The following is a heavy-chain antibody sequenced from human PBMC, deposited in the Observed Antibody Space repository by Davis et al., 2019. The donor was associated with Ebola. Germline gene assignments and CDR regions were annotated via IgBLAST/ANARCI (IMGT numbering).Heavy chain of an antibody. D-gene: IGHD2-15*01. CDR1: GFTFSNYD. CDR3: ARYCHYPDCSYFDC. V-gene: IGHV3-23*01. Sequence: PGGSLRLSCAASGFTFSNYDLSWVRQVPGKGLEWVSTISASEGHTHYSDSVKGRFTIPRDNSKDTLYLQMNSLRAEDTATYYSARYCHYPDCSYFDCWGQGTMVAVSS. CDR2: ISASEGHT. J-gene: IGHJ4*02.